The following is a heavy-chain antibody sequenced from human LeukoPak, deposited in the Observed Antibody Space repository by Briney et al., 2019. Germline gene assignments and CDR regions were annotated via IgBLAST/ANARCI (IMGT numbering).Heavy chain of an antibody. CDR1: GYTFTSYG. J-gene: IGHJ4*02. D-gene: IGHD3-10*02. CDR2: INPNSGGT. CDR3: ARYDTRFGEYAFDY. V-gene: IGHV1-2*04. Sequence: ASVKVSCKASGYTFTSYGISWVRQAPGQGLEWMGWINPNSGGTNYAQKFQGWVTMTRDTSISTAYMELSRLRSDDTAVYYCARYDTRFGEYAFDYWGQGTLVTVSS.